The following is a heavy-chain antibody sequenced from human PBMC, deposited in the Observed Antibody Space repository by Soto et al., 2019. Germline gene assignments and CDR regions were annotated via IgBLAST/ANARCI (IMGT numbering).Heavy chain of an antibody. CDR1: GFTFSSYG. D-gene: IGHD3-3*01. CDR2: IWYDGSNK. J-gene: IGHJ6*02. CDR3: ARDFDYDFWSGYFTYYYYGMDV. V-gene: IGHV3-33*01. Sequence: LRLSCAASGFTFSSYGMHWVRQAPGKGLEWVAVIWYDGSNKYYADSVKGRFTISRDNSKNTLYLQMNSLRAEDTAVYYCARDFDYDFWSGYFTYYYYGMDVWGQGTTVTVSS.